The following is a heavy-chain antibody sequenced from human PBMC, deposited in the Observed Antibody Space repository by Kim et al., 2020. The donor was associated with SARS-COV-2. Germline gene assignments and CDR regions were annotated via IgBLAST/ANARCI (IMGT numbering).Heavy chain of an antibody. J-gene: IGHJ3*02. CDR2: IYYSGST. D-gene: IGHD2-8*01. Sequence: SETLSLTCTVSGGSISSGGYYWSWIRQHPGKGLEWIGYIYYSGSTYYNPSLKSRVTISVDTSKNQFSLKLSSVTAADTAVYYCARSVFPQAGRGQWPSYAFDIWGQGTMVTVSS. CDR1: GGSISSGGYY. V-gene: IGHV4-31*03. CDR3: ARSVFPQAGRGQWPSYAFDI.